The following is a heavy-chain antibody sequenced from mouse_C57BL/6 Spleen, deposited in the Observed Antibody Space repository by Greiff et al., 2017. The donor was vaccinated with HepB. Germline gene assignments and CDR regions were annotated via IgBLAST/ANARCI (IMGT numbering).Heavy chain of an antibody. Sequence: QVQLQQPGAELVRPGSSVKLSCKASGYTFTSYWMDWVKQRPGQGLEWIGNIYPSDSETHYKQKFQDKATLTVDKSSSTAYMQLSSLTSEDSAVYYCARRGDYDEWFAYWGQGTLVTVSA. CDR2: IYPSDSET. V-gene: IGHV1-61*01. J-gene: IGHJ3*01. CDR1: GYTFTSYW. CDR3: ARRGDYDEWFAY. D-gene: IGHD2-4*01.